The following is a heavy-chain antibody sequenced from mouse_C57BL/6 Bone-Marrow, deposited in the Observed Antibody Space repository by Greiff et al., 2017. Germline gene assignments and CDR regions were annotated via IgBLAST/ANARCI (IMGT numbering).Heavy chain of an antibody. V-gene: IGHV1-55*01. CDR2: IYPGSGST. CDR3: ARGASFYYGSSYFDY. CDR1: GYTFTSYW. J-gene: IGHJ2*01. D-gene: IGHD1-1*01. Sequence: QVQLQQPGAELVKPGASVKMSCKASGYTFTSYWITWVKQRPGQGLEWIGDIYPGSGSTNYNEKFKSKATLTVDTSSSTAYMQLSSLTSEDSAVYYCARGASFYYGSSYFDYWGQGTTRTVSS.